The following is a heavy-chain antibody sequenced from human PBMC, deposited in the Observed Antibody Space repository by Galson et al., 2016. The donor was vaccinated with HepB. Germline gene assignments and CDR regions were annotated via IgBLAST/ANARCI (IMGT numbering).Heavy chain of an antibody. D-gene: IGHD3-3*01. CDR2: ISATGTTI. CDR3: ARDSRATFGEPNWFDP. J-gene: IGHJ5*02. V-gene: IGHV3-48*03. CDR1: EFTFSSFA. Sequence: SLRLSCAASEFTFSSFAMHWVRHAPGKGLDWISYISATGTTIDYADSVKGRFTISRDNAKNSLYLQMNSLRAEDTAVYYCARDSRATFGEPNWFDPWGQGTLVTVSS.